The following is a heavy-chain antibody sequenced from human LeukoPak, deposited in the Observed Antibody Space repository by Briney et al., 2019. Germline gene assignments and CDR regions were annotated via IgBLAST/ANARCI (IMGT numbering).Heavy chain of an antibody. CDR1: GFTFSSYA. CDR3: ASTSPKYYYESSGYSSLFDN. V-gene: IGHV4-38-2*01. Sequence: PGESLRLSCAASGFTFSSYAMSWVRQAPGKGLEWIGTIYYSGNTYYNPSLKSRLTISVDTSKNQFSLKLRSVTAADTALYYCASTSPKYYYESSGYSSLFDNWGQGTLVTVSS. J-gene: IGHJ4*02. CDR2: IYYSGNT. D-gene: IGHD3-22*01.